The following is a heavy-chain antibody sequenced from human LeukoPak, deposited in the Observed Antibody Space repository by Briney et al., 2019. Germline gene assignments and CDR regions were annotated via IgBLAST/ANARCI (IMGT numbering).Heavy chain of an antibody. CDR1: GFTVSSIH. CDR3: AKDAGPQQLVFFDS. J-gene: IGHJ4*02. Sequence: GGSLRLSCAASGFTVSSIHMVWVRQAPGQGLEWVSTISGSGGNMYQADSVKGRFTISRDNSRSTLYLQMNSLRAEDTAVYYCAKDAGPQQLVFFDSWGQGTLVTVSS. CDR2: ISGSGGNM. D-gene: IGHD6-6*01. V-gene: IGHV3-23*01.